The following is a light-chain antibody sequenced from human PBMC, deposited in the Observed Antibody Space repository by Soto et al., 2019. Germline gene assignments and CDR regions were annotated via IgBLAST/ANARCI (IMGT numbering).Light chain of an antibody. Sequence: DIQMTQSPSSLSASVGDRVTITCRASQSISSCLNGYQQKPGKAAKLLIYAASSLQSSVPSSLSGSGAWIDFPSTISSLQPEDVATDYCQQSYSTPPTFGQGTKVEIK. CDR2: AAS. V-gene: IGKV1-39*01. J-gene: IGKJ1*01. CDR3: QQSYSTPPT. CDR1: QSISSC.